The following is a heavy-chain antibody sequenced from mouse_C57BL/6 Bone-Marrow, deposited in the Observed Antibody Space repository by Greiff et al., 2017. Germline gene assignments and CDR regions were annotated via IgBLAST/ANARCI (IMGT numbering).Heavy chain of an antibody. J-gene: IGHJ3*01. CDR2: ISYDGSN. CDR1: GYSITSGYY. V-gene: IGHV3-6*01. CDR3: AREGYAY. Sequence: VQLQQSGPGLVKPSQSLSLTCSVTGYSITSGYYWNWIRQFPGNKLELMGYISYDGSNNYNPSLKNRISITRDTSKDQFFLKVNSVTTEDTATYYCAREGYAYWGQGTLVTVSA.